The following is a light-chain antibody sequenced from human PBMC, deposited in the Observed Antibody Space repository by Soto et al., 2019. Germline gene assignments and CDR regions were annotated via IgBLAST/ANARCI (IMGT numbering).Light chain of an antibody. CDR3: QQYGTSPYT. V-gene: IGKV3-20*01. CDR2: DAS. J-gene: IGKJ2*01. CDR1: QTVSSSY. Sequence: EIVLTQSPGTLSLSPGDRATLSCRASQTVSSSYLAWYRQKPGQAPRLLMYDASSRATGIPDRFSGSGSGTDFTLTISRLEPEDFVVYYCQQYGTSPYTFGQGTKLEIK.